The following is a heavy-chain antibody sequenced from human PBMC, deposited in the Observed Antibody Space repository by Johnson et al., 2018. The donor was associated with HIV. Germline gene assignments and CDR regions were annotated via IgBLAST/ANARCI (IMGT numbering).Heavy chain of an antibody. CDR2: INWNGDTT. Sequence: MKWVRQTPGMGLEWVSAINWNGDTTTYADSVKGRFTVSRDNAKTSLYLQLNGLRAEDTALYYCARATYYYDTSGYLIRPRAFDIWGQGTVVTVSS. D-gene: IGHD3-22*01. J-gene: IGHJ3*02. V-gene: IGHV3-20*03. CDR3: ARATYYYDTSGYLIRPRAFDI.